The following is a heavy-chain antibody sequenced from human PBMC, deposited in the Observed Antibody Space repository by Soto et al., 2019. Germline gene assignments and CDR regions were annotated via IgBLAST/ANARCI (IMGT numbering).Heavy chain of an antibody. CDR2: IYYSGST. CDR3: AKEGGSRSPPAKYSQH. V-gene: IGHV4-59*01. J-gene: IGHJ1*01. D-gene: IGHD3-16*01. Sequence: SETLSLTCTVSGGSISSYYWSWIRQPPGKGLEWIGYIYYSGSTNYNPSLKSRVTISVDTSKNQFSLKLSSVTAADTAVYYCAKEGGSRSPPAKYSQHGGRGTRVTFS. CDR1: GGSISSYY.